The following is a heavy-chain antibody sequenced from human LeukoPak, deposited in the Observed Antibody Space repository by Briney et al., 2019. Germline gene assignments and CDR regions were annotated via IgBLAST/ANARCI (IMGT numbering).Heavy chain of an antibody. CDR2: ITPYNGNT. V-gene: IGHV1-18*01. CDR3: ARLNNAANFLDY. Sequence: GASVKVSCKASGYTFTSYDITWVRQAPGQGLDWMGWITPYNGNTDYVQKFQGRVTMTADTSTSTAYMELRSLTSDDTAVYYCARLNNAANFLDYWGQGSLVTVSS. J-gene: IGHJ4*02. CDR1: GYTFTSYD. D-gene: IGHD1/OR15-1a*01.